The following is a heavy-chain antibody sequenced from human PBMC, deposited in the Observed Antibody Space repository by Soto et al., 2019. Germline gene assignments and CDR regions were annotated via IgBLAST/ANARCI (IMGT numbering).Heavy chain of an antibody. CDR2: ISYDGSNK. D-gene: IGHD4-17*01. CDR1: GFTFSSNG. J-gene: IGHJ4*02. CDR3: AKDSTTAIDY. V-gene: IGHV3-30*18. Sequence: GGSRRPSCEASGFTFSSNGRNWVRQAPGKGLEWVAVISYDGSNKYYADSVKGRFTISRDNSKNTLYLQMNSLRAEDTAVYYCAKDSTTAIDYWGQGTLVTVSS.